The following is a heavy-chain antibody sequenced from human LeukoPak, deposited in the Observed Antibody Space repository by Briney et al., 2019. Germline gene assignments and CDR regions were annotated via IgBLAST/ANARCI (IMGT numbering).Heavy chain of an antibody. CDR2: INHSGST. CDR1: GGSFSGYY. D-gene: IGHD2-15*01. CDR3: ARDLLGYCSGGSCYPYSLFDY. J-gene: IGHJ4*02. Sequence: PSETLSLTCAVYGGSFSGYYWSWIRQPPGKGLEWIGEINHSGSTNYNPSLKSRITISVDTSKNQFSLKLSSVTAADTAVYYCARDLLGYCSGGSCYPYSLFDYWGQGTLVTVSS. V-gene: IGHV4-34*01.